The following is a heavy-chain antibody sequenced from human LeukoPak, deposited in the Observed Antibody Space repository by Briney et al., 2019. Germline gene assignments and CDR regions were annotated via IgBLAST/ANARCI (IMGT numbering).Heavy chain of an antibody. D-gene: IGHD2-2*01. Sequence: SETLSLTCTVSGGSIINSYWSWIRQPPGKGLEWIGYIYHSGSTYYNPSLKSRVTISVDRSKNQFALRLSSVTAADTAVYYCARVRAYCSSSSCYDLDIWGQGTMVTVSS. CDR3: ARVRAYCSSSSCYDLDI. J-gene: IGHJ3*02. V-gene: IGHV4-59*12. CDR1: GGSIINSY. CDR2: IYHSGST.